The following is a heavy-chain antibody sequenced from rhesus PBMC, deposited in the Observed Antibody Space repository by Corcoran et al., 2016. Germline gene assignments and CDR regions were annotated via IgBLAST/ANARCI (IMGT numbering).Heavy chain of an antibody. V-gene: IGHV4-169*02. CDR3: VREAAAALTN. CDR2: IYGSGSGT. D-gene: IGHD6-25*01. CDR1: GGSLCRNY. J-gene: IGHJ4*01. Sequence: QLQLQESGPGLVKPSETLSVTCAVPGGSLCRNYWSWIRKAPGKGLEWIGYIYGSGSGTNYNPSLKGRVTLSVDTSKNQFSLKLSSVTAADTAVYYCVREAAAALTNWGQGVLVTVSS.